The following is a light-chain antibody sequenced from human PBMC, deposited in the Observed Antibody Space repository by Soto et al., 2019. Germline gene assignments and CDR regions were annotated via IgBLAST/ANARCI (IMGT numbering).Light chain of an antibody. CDR3: QQRSNWPPIT. J-gene: IGKJ5*01. V-gene: IGKV3-11*01. CDR1: QSMSSN. Sequence: IVLTQSPATLSVSPRERSTIYSRASQSMSSNLAWYQQKPGQVPRLLIYDASNRATGIPARFSGSGSGTDFTLTISSLEPEDFAVYYCQQRSNWPPITFGQGTRLENK. CDR2: DAS.